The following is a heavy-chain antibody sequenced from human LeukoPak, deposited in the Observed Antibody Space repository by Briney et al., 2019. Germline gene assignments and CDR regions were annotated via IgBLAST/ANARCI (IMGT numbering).Heavy chain of an antibody. Sequence: GGSLRLSCAASGFTFSSYAMSWVRQAPGKGLEWVSAISGSGGSTYYADSVKGRFTISRDNSKNTLYAQMNNPRPEDAAVYYCAKIPFWSGNYRPNGRAAWGQGTLVTVYS. D-gene: IGHD3-3*01. CDR3: AKIPFWSGNYRPNGRAA. CDR2: ISGSGGST. J-gene: IGHJ5*02. V-gene: IGHV3-23*01. CDR1: GFTFSSYA.